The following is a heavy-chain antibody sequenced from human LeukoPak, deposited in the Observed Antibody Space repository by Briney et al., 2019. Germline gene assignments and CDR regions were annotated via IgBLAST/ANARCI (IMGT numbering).Heavy chain of an antibody. Sequence: SETLSLTCTVSGGSISSYYWSWIRQPPGKGLEWIGYIYYSGSTNYNPSLKSRVTISINTSKNQFSLKLSSVTAADTAVYYCARLGESGWFGESPFDYWGQGTLVTVSS. D-gene: IGHD3-10*01. CDR3: ARLGESGWFGESPFDY. V-gene: IGHV4-59*01. CDR2: IYYSGST. CDR1: GGSISSYY. J-gene: IGHJ4*02.